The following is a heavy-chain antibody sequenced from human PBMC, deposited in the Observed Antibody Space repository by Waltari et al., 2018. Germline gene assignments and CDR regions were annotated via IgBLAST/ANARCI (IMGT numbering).Heavy chain of an antibody. CDR1: GYTFTSYA. CDR3: ARGGGAVHFDY. J-gene: IGHJ4*02. CDR2: INAGKCNT. D-gene: IGHD3-16*01. Sequence: QVQLVQSGAEVKKPGASVKVSCKASGYTFTSYAMHWVRQAPGQRLEWMGWINAGKCNTKYSQQFRGRVTITRDTSASTAYMELSSLRSEDTAVYYCARGGGAVHFDYWGQGTLVTVSS. V-gene: IGHV1-3*01.